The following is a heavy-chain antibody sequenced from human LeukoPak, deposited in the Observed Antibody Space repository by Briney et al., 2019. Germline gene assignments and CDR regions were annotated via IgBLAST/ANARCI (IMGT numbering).Heavy chain of an antibody. CDR3: ARAVGLERRGYFDY. D-gene: IGHD1-1*01. J-gene: IGHJ4*02. CDR1: GYSISSGYY. CDR2: IYHSGST. Sequence: SETLSLTCTVSGYSISSGYYWGWIRQPPGKGLEWIGSIYHSGSTYYNPSLKSRVTTSVDTSKNQFSLKLSSVTAADTAVYYCARAVGLERRGYFDYWGQGTLVTVSS. V-gene: IGHV4-38-2*02.